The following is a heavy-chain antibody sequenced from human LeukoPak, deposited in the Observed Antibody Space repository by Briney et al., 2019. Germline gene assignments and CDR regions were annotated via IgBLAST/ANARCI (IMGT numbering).Heavy chain of an antibody. CDR2: INHSGST. V-gene: IGHV4-34*01. CDR3: ARGLGYYDSSGLDY. CDR1: GGSFSGYY. J-gene: IGHJ4*02. Sequence: PSETLSLTCAVYGGSFSGYYWSWIRQPPGKGLEWIREINHSGSTNYNPSLKSRVTISVDTSKNQFSLKLSSVTAADTAVYYCARGLGYYDSSGLDYWGQGTLVTVSS. D-gene: IGHD3-22*01.